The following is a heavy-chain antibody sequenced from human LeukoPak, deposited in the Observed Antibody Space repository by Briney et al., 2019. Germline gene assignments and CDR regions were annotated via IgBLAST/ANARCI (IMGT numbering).Heavy chain of an antibody. V-gene: IGHV4-34*01. CDR1: GGSFSGYY. J-gene: IGHJ4*02. CDR2: INHSGST. Sequence: SETLSLTCAVYGGSFSGYYWSWIRQPPGKGLEWIGEINHSGSTNYNPSLKSRVTISVDTSKNQFSLKLSSVTAADTAVYFCARSEEILTGKFDYWGQGSLVTVSS. D-gene: IGHD3-9*01. CDR3: ARSEEILTGKFDY.